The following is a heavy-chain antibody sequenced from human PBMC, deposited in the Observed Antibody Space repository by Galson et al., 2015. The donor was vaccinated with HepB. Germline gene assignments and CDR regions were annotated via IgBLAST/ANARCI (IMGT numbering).Heavy chain of an antibody. J-gene: IGHJ5*02. Sequence: SVKVSCKASGYTFTSYAMNWVRQAPGQGLEWMGWINTNTGNLTYAQGFTGRFVFSLDTSVSTAYLQISSLKAEDTAVYYCARPAVAGTENWFDPWGQGTLVTVSS. CDR2: INTNTGNL. CDR3: ARPAVAGTENWFDP. CDR1: GYTFTSYA. D-gene: IGHD6-19*01. V-gene: IGHV7-4-1*02.